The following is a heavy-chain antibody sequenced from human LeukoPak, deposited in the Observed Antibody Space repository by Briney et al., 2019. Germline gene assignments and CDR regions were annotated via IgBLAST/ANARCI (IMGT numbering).Heavy chain of an antibody. CDR1: GFTFTNYN. D-gene: IGHD2-21*01. Sequence: GGSLRLSCAASGFTFTNYNINWVRQAPGKGLEWVSSISSSSAYIYYADSVKGRFTISRDNAKNSLYLQMNSLRAEDTAVYYCARDSSKGSQHIVVVIATHNWFDPWGQGTLVTVSS. CDR2: ISSSSAYI. V-gene: IGHV3-21*01. CDR3: ARDSSKGSQHIVVVIATHNWFDP. J-gene: IGHJ5*02.